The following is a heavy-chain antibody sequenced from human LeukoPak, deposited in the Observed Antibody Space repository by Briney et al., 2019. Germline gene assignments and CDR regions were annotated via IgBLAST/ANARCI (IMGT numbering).Heavy chain of an antibody. Sequence: PGGSLRLSCAASGFTFSSYAMSWVRQAPGKGLGWVSGISGSGVSKYYADSVKGRFTISRENSKNTLYLQMNSLRAEDTAVYYCAKLLYNSLAVFDIWGQGTTVTVSS. CDR2: ISGSGVSK. D-gene: IGHD1-14*01. CDR3: AKLLYNSLAVFDI. J-gene: IGHJ3*02. V-gene: IGHV3-23*01. CDR1: GFTFSSYA.